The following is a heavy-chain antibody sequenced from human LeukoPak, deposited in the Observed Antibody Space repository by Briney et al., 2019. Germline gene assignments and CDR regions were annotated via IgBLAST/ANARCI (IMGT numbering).Heavy chain of an antibody. V-gene: IGHV3-53*01. J-gene: IGHJ4*02. Sequence: GGSLRLSCAASGFTVSSNYMSWVRQAPGKGLEWVSVIYSGGSTYYADSVKGRFTISRDNSKNTLYLQMNSLRAEDTAVYYCAKVHDSSGYYQYYFDYWGQGTLVTVSS. CDR2: IYSGGST. CDR1: GFTVSSNY. D-gene: IGHD3-22*01. CDR3: AKVHDSSGYYQYYFDY.